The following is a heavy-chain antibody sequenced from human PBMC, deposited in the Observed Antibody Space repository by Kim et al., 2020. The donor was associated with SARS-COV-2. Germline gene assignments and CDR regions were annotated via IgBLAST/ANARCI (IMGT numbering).Heavy chain of an antibody. V-gene: IGHV1-18*01. CDR2: NGKT. CDR3: ARRNYYFDY. Sequence: NGKTNNIQRLQGRVTMTTDTSTRTAYMELRSLRSDDTALYYCARRNYYFDYWGQGTLVTVSS. J-gene: IGHJ4*02. D-gene: IGHD1-7*01.